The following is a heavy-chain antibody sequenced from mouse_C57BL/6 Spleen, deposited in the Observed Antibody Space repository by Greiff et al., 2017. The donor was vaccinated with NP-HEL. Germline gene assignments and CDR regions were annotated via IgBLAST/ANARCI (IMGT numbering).Heavy chain of an antibody. V-gene: IGHV1-64*01. D-gene: IGHD1-1*01. J-gene: IGHJ4*01. CDR1: GYTFTSYW. CDR3: ARDYSSNYGYYAMDY. Sequence: QVQLQQPGAELVKPGASVKLSCKASGYTFTSYWMHWVKQRPGQGLEWIGMIHPNSGSTNYNEKFKSKATLTVDKSSSTAYMQLSSLTSEDSAVYYCARDYSSNYGYYAMDYWGQGTSVTVSS. CDR2: IHPNSGST.